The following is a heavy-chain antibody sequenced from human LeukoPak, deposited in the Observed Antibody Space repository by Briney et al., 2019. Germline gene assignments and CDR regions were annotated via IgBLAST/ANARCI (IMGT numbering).Heavy chain of an antibody. CDR2: VHLSGRT. CDR3: ARVGGPYRPLDY. V-gene: IGHV4-4*01. CDR1: GGSISTTNW. J-gene: IGHJ4*02. Sequence: PSGTLSLTCGVSGGSISTTNWWTWVRQPPGEGLEWIGEVHLSGRTHYNPSLESRVTMSVDRSENHISLRLTSVTAADTAVYCCARVGGPYRPLDYSGQGTLVTVSS.